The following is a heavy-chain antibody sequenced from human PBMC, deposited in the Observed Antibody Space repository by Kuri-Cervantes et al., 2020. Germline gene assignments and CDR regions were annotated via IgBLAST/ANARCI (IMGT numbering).Heavy chain of an antibody. CDR1: GYTFTGYY. J-gene: IGHJ6*02. CDR2: INPNSGGT. Sequence: ASVKVSCKASGYTFTGYYMHWVRQAPGQGLEWMGWINPNSGGTNYAQKFQGWVTMTRDTSISTAYMELSRLRSDDTAVYYCARVGRAVAGGSDGYYYYGMDVWGQGTMVTVSS. V-gene: IGHV1-2*04. D-gene: IGHD6-19*01. CDR3: ARVGRAVAGGSDGYYYYGMDV.